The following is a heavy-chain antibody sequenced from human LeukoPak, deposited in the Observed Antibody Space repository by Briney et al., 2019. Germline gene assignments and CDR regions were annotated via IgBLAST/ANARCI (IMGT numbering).Heavy chain of an antibody. CDR3: AREDTAWIQLWPMDY. Sequence: PGGSLRLSCAASGFTFSSYAMHWVRQAPGKGLEWVAVISYDGSNKYYADSVKGRFTISRDNSKNTLYLQMNSLRAEDTAVYYCAREDTAWIQLWPMDYWGQGTLVTVSS. J-gene: IGHJ4*02. CDR1: GFTFSSYA. V-gene: IGHV3-30*04. CDR2: ISYDGSNK. D-gene: IGHD5-18*01.